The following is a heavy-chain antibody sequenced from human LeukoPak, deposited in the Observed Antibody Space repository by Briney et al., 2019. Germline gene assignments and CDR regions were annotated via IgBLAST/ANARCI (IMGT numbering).Heavy chain of an antibody. D-gene: IGHD5-24*01. Sequence: SETLSLTCAVYGGSFSGYYWSWIRQPPGKGLEWIGEINHSGSTNYNPSLKSRVTISVDTSENQFSLKLSSVTAADTAVYYCARSKRWLLYWYFDLWGRGTLVTVSS. CDR1: GGSFSGYY. J-gene: IGHJ2*01. CDR3: ARSKRWLLYWYFDL. CDR2: INHSGST. V-gene: IGHV4-34*01.